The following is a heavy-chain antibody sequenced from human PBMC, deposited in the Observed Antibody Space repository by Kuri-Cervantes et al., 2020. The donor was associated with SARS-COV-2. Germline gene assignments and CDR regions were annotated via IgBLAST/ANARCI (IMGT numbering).Heavy chain of an antibody. CDR1: GGTFSSYA. CDR3: ARARMAGPFDY. V-gene: IGHV1-69*13. Sequence: AVNVSCKSSGGTFSSYAISWVRQAPGQGLEWMGGIIPIFGTANYAQKFQGRVTITADESTSTAYMELSSLRSEDTAVYYCARARMAGPFDYWGQGTLVTVSS. D-gene: IGHD5-24*01. CDR2: IIPIFGTA. J-gene: IGHJ4*02.